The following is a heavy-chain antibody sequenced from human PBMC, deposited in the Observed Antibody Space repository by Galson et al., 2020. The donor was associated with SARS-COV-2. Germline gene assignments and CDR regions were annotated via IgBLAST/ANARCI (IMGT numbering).Heavy chain of an antibody. CDR2: IYSDGST. CDR3: ARDRGGGYGLDV. V-gene: IGHV3-53*01. CDR1: GFTVSANY. Sequence: SCAASGFTVSANYMSWVRQAPGKGLEWVPVIYSDGSTSYADSVKGRITISRDTSKNTLYLQMNSLRAEDSAVYYCARDRGGGYGLDVWGQGTTVSVSS. D-gene: IGHD3-16*01. J-gene: IGHJ6*02.